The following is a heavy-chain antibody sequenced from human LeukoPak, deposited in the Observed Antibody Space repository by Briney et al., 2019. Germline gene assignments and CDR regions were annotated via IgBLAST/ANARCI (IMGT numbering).Heavy chain of an antibody. D-gene: IGHD3-10*01. CDR2: ISSSGSTI. CDR1: GFTFSDYY. V-gene: IGHV3-11*04. CDR3: AKDARLWYPYYFDY. Sequence: PGGSLRLSCAASGFTFSDYYMTWIRQAPGKGLEWVSYISSSGSTIYYADSVKGRFTISRDNAKNSLYLQMNSLRAEDTAVYYCAKDARLWYPYYFDYWGQGTLVTVSS. J-gene: IGHJ4*02.